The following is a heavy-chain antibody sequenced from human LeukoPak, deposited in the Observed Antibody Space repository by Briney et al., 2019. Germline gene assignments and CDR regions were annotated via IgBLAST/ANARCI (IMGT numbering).Heavy chain of an antibody. V-gene: IGHV4-34*01. J-gene: IGHJ4*02. CDR2: INHSGST. CDR3: SLKTPAAGTKFRYFDY. CDR1: GGSFSGYY. D-gene: IGHD6-13*01. Sequence: SETLSVTCAVYGGSFSGYYWSWIRQPPGKGLEWIGEINHSGSTNYNPSLKSRVTISVDTSKNQFSLKLSSVTAADTAVYYCSLKTPAAGTKFRYFDYWGQGTLVTVSS.